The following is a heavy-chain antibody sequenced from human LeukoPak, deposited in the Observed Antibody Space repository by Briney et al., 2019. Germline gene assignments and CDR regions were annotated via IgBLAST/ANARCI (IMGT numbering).Heavy chain of an antibody. CDR1: GGSISSGDYY. CDR3: AAVDTAMGYYFDY. D-gene: IGHD5-18*01. J-gene: IGHJ4*02. Sequence: SETLSLTCTVSGGSISSGDYYWSWIRQPPGKGLEWIGYIYYSGSPYYSPSLKSRVTISLDTSKNQLSLKLSSVTAADTAVYYCAAVDTAMGYYFDYWGQGTLVTVSS. V-gene: IGHV4-30-4*08. CDR2: IYYSGSP.